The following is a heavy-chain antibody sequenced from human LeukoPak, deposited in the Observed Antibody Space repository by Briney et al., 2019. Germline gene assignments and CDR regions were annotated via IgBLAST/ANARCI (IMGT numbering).Heavy chain of an antibody. CDR2: IYYSGST. Sequence: SQTLSLTCTVSGGSISSGGYYWSRIRQHPGKGLEWIGYIYYSGSTYYNPSLKSRVTISVGTSKNQFSLKLSSVTAADTAVYYCARVHSSSWYRYYFDYWGQGTLVTVSS. CDR1: GGSISSGGYY. D-gene: IGHD6-13*01. J-gene: IGHJ4*02. CDR3: ARVHSSSWYRYYFDY. V-gene: IGHV4-31*03.